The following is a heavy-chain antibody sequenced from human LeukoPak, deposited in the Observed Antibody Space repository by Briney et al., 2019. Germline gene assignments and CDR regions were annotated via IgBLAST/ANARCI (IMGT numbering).Heavy chain of an antibody. CDR3: TTAPYYDFWSGYYTGNYYFDY. J-gene: IGHJ4*02. CDR1: GFTFSNAW. V-gene: IGHV3-15*01. Sequence: NSGGSLRLSCAASGFTFSNAWMSWVRQAPGKGLEWVGRIKSKTDGGTTDYAAPVKGRFTISRDDSKNTLYLQMNSLKTEDTAMYYCTTAPYYDFWSGYYTGNYYFDYWGQGTLVTVSS. CDR2: IKSKTDGGTT. D-gene: IGHD3-3*01.